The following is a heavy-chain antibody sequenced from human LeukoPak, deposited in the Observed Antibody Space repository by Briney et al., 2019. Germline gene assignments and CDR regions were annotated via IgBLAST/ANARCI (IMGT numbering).Heavy chain of an antibody. D-gene: IGHD4-23*01. CDR1: GYSFTSYW. CDR3: ARRNPPVVTDWHIAFDI. CDR2: IDPSDSYT. V-gene: IGHV5-10-1*01. Sequence: GESLKISCKGSGYSFTSYWITWVRQMPRKGLEWMGRIDPSDSYTYYSPSFQGHVTISADKSISTAYLQWSSLKASDTAMYYCARRNPPVVTDWHIAFDIWGQGTMVTVSS. J-gene: IGHJ3*02.